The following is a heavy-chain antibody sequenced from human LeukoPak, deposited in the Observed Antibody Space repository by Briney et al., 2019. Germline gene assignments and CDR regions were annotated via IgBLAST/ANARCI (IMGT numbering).Heavy chain of an antibody. CDR2: ISYDGSNK. V-gene: IGHV3-30*18. CDR3: AKEYCSNSVCHSLDY. CDR1: GFPFSSSG. Sequence: GGSLRLSCVASGFPFSSSGMHWVRQAPGKGLEWVAVISYDGSNKYYADSVKGRFTFSRDNSKNTLYLQMNSLRAEDTAVYYCAKEYCSNSVCHSLDYWGQGTLVTVSS. J-gene: IGHJ4*02. D-gene: IGHD2-8*01.